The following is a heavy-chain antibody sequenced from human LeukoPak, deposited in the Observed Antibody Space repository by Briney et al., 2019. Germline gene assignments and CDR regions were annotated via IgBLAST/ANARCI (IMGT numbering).Heavy chain of an antibody. V-gene: IGHV4-59*01. CDR3: AREGDGDYEEGAFDI. D-gene: IGHD4-17*01. CDR1: GHSISSYY. J-gene: IGHJ3*02. Sequence: PSETLSLTCTVSGHSISSYYWRWTRQPPGKGLEWIGYTYYSGSTKYNPSLKSRVTISVDTSKNQFSLKLSSVTAADTAVYYCAREGDGDYEEGAFDIWGQGTMVTVSS. CDR2: TYYSGST.